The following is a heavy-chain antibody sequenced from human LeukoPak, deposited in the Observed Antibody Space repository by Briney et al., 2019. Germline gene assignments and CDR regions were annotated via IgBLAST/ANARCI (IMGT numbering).Heavy chain of an antibody. V-gene: IGHV4-4*09. D-gene: IGHD2-15*01. J-gene: IGHJ5*02. Sequence: SETLSLTCTVSGGSISSYYWSWIRQPPGKGRGGIGYIYTSGSTNYNPSLKSRVTISVDTSKNQFSLKLSSVTAADTAVYYCARHRTAATSWFDPWGQGTLVTVSS. CDR1: GGSISSYY. CDR3: ARHRTAATSWFDP. CDR2: IYTSGST.